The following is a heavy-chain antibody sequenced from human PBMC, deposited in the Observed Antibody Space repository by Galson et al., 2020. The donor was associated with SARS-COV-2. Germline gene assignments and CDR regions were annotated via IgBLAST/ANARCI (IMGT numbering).Heavy chain of an antibody. J-gene: IGHJ4*02. CDR2: ISAYNGNT. D-gene: IGHD4-4*01. CDR3: ARAEAYSNYPDY. CDR1: GYTFTRYG. Sequence: ASVKVSCKASGYTFTRYGINWVRQAPGQGLEWMGWISAYNGNTEYEQKFQGRLTMTIDTSTSTAYMELRSLRSDDTAVYYCARAEAYSNYPDYWGQGTLVTVSS. V-gene: IGHV1-18*04.